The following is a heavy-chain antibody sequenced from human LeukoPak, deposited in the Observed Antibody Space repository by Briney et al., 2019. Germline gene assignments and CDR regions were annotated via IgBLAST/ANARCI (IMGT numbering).Heavy chain of an antibody. D-gene: IGHD6-19*01. CDR3: ARGIRSGWYSGYYYYYYMDV. CDR2: IYTSGST. V-gene: IGHV4-61*02. Sequence: PSETLSLTCAVSGGSISSGGYSWSWIRQPAGKGLEWIGRIYTSGSTNYNPSLKSRVTMSVDTSKNQFSLKLSSVTAADTAVYYCARGIRSGWYSGYYYYYYMDVWGKGTTVTISS. J-gene: IGHJ6*03. CDR1: GGSISSGGYS.